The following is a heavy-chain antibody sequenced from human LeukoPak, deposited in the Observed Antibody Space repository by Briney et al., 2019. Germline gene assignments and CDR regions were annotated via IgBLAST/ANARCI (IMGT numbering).Heavy chain of an antibody. Sequence: SVKVSCKASGGTVTSYAISWVRQAPGQGLGWRGGIIPIFGTANYAQKFQGRGTITADKSTSTAYMELSSLRSEDTAVFFCARVTWSRGLAAMLFNFFDLWGQGTLVTV. CDR2: IIPIFGTA. V-gene: IGHV1-69*06. J-gene: IGHJ4*02. D-gene: IGHD2-2*01. CDR1: GGTVTSYA. CDR3: ARVTWSRGLAAMLFNFFDL.